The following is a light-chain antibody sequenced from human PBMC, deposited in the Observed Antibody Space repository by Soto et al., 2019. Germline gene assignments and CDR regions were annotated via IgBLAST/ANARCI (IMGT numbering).Light chain of an antibody. CDR2: GAT. Sequence: DIQMTQSPPSLSASVGDRVTISCRASQSIDKDLHWYQQLPGKALKLLIFGATSLQSGVPSRFSGSGSGTEFSLTISSLQPEDFAIYSCQRSYRTPYAFGQGTTLDI. CDR1: QSIDKD. J-gene: IGKJ2*01. V-gene: IGKV1-39*01. CDR3: QRSYRTPYA.